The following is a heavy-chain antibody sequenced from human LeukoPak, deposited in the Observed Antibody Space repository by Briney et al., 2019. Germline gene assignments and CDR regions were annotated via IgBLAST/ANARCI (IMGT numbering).Heavy chain of an antibody. J-gene: IGHJ5*02. CDR3: AADPRGIGSNWFDP. D-gene: IGHD3-10*01. CDR1: VFTVSSYW. V-gene: IGHV3-7*03. CDR2: IKQDGSDK. Sequence: GGSLRLSCAASVFTVSSYWMSWVRQAPGKGLEWVANIKQDGSDKYYVDSVKGRFTISRDNAKNSLYLQINSLRAEDTAVYYCAADPRGIGSNWFDPWGHGTLVTVSS.